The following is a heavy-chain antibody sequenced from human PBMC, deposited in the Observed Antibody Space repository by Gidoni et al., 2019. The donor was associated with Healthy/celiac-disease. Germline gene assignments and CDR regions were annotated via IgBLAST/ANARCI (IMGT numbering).Heavy chain of an antibody. D-gene: IGHD1-26*01. Sequence: EVQLVESGGGLVQPGGSLRLSCAASGFTFISSALSWVRQAPGKGLEWVSAISGSGGSTYYADSVKGRFTISRENSKNTLYLQMNSLRAEDTAVYYCAKGVVGATYYYYGMDVWGQGTTVTVSS. CDR1: GFTFISSA. J-gene: IGHJ6*02. V-gene: IGHV3-23*04. CDR2: ISGSGGST. CDR3: AKGVVGATYYYYGMDV.